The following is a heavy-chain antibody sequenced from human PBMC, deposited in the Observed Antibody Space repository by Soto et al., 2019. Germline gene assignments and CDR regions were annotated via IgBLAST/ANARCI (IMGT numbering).Heavy chain of an antibody. Sequence: QVQLVQSGAEVKKPGSSVKVSCKASGGTFSSYAISWVRQAPGQGLEWMGGIIPIFGTANYAQKFQGRVTITADESPSKAYMELCSWRSEDTAVYYCARGRGKATVTTAEGLYWFDPWGQGTLVTVSS. CDR3: ARGRGKATVTTAEGLYWFDP. D-gene: IGHD4-17*01. V-gene: IGHV1-69*12. CDR1: GGTFSSYA. CDR2: IIPIFGTA. J-gene: IGHJ5*02.